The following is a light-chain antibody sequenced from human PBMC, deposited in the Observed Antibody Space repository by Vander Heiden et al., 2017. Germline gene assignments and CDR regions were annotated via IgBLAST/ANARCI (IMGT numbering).Light chain of an antibody. CDR2: NDG. CDR1: NIGSKS. J-gene: IGLJ2*01. CDR3: QVWDSSSDHVV. V-gene: IGLV3-21*02. Sequence: SYVLTQPPSASVALRQTARITCRGNNIGSKSVHCYQQDPGQSPLLVVYNDGDRHSGLPDRFSGSSSGNTATLTVSGVEAADEADYYCQVWDSSSDHVVFGGGTKLTVL.